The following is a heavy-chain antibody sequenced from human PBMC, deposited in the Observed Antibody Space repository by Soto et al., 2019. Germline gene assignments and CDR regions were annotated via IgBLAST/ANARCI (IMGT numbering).Heavy chain of an antibody. V-gene: IGHV4-30-2*01. D-gene: IGHD6-6*01. J-gene: IGHJ4*02. CDR3: AAPPRY. Sequence: SETLSLTCTVIGGSIRSPNFSWSWIRQHPGKGPEWIGYIYHSGSTYYNPSLKSRVTISVDRSKNQFSLKLSSVTAADTAVYYCAAPPRYWGQGTLVTVSS. CDR1: GGSIRSPNFS. CDR2: IYHSGST.